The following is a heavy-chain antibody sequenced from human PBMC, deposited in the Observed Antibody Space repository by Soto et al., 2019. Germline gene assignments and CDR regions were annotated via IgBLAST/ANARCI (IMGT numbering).Heavy chain of an antibody. V-gene: IGHV3-30-3*01. CDR1: GFTFSSYA. Sequence: GAALRLSWASSGFTFSSYAIDWFRQAPGKGLEWVAVISYDGSNKDYADSVKGRFTISRDNSKNTLYLQMNSLRAEDTAVYYCARSGELYYSYYGIDVWGQGTTVTVSS. CDR3: ARSGELYYSYYGIDV. J-gene: IGHJ6*02. CDR2: ISYDGSNK. D-gene: IGHD1-7*01.